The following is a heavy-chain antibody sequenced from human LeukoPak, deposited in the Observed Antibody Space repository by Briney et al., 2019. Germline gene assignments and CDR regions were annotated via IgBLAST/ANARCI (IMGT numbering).Heavy chain of an antibody. V-gene: IGHV1-3*03. D-gene: IGHD2-2*01. Sequence: ASVKVSCKASGYTFSKYSMNWVRQAPGQGLEWMGWINGNGNTKYSQEFQARLTITRDTSASTAYMELRSLRSEDMAVYYCARYIGVFTSFDYWGQGTLVTVSS. CDR3: ARYIGVFTSFDY. J-gene: IGHJ4*02. CDR1: GYTFSKYS. CDR2: INGNGNT.